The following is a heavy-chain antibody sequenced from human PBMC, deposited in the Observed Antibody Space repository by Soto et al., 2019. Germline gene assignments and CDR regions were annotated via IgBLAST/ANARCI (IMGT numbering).Heavy chain of an antibody. J-gene: IGHJ4*02. Sequence: QITLKESGPTLVKPTQTLTLTCTYSGFSLRTTGVGMGWIRQPPGKALEWLGIIYWDDNKRYSPSLKSRLTLTNDISKSQVVLTMTNMDPVDTATYYCAHTWGLPFDYWGQGTLVIVSS. CDR2: IYWDDNK. V-gene: IGHV2-5*02. CDR3: AHTWGLPFDY. D-gene: IGHD3-16*01. CDR1: GFSLRTTGVG.